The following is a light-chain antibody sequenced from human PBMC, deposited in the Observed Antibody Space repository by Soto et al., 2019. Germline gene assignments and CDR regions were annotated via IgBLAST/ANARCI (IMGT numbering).Light chain of an antibody. Sequence: IVLTQSPATLSLSPGERTTLSCRASQSISRYLAWYQQKPGQGPRLLIYGASSRATGTPDKFSGSGSGTDFTLTINRLEPEDFALYYCQQYGSSPPTFGRGTKVDIK. CDR1: QSISRY. V-gene: IGKV3-20*01. J-gene: IGKJ4*02. CDR3: QQYGSSPPT. CDR2: GAS.